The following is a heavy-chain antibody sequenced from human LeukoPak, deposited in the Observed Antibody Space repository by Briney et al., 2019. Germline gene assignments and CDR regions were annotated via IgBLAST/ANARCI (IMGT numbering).Heavy chain of an antibody. CDR1: GFTVNNTY. Sequence: GGSLRLSCEASGFTVNNTYINWVRLGPGRGLEWVSIIYTGGSTFDAESVKGRFTISRDNSKNIVYLQMNRLRPEDTATYFCARALGIAVAADDSLDVWGQGTTVTVSS. V-gene: IGHV3-66*01. CDR2: IYTGGST. J-gene: IGHJ3*01. CDR3: ARALGIAVAADDSLDV. D-gene: IGHD6-19*01.